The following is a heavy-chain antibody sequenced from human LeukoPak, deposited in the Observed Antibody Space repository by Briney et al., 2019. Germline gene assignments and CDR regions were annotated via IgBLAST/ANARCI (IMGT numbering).Heavy chain of an antibody. CDR1: GFTFSSYV. D-gene: IGHD4-23*01. CDR3: TKDYGGDPFDY. Sequence: GGSLRLSCAASGFTFSSYVMSWVRQAPGKGLEWVSSISGSGGSTYYADSVKGRFTISRDNSKNTLYLQVNSLRVEDTAVYYCTKDYGGDPFDYWGQGTLVTVSS. CDR2: ISGSGGST. V-gene: IGHV3-23*01. J-gene: IGHJ4*02.